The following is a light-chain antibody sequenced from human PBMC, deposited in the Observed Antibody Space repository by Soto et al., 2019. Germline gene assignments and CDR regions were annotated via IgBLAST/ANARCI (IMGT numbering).Light chain of an antibody. J-gene: IGKJ2*01. CDR3: QQYGSSPYT. Sequence: EIVLTQSPGTLSLSPGERATLSCRASQSVSSSYLAWYQQKPGQAPSLLIYGASSRATGIPDRFSGSGSGTDFTLTISRLEPADFEVYDCQQYGSSPYTFGQGTKLEIK. CDR1: QSVSSSY. V-gene: IGKV3-20*01. CDR2: GAS.